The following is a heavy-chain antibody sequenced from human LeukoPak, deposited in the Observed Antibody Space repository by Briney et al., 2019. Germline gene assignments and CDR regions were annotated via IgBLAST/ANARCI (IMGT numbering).Heavy chain of an antibody. D-gene: IGHD3-22*01. Sequence: GESLKISCKGSGYSFTSYWIGWVRQMPGKGLEWMGIIYPGDSDTRYSPSFQGQVTISADKSISTAYLQWSSLKASDTAMYYCARRLKGVYYYDSSGYYEGTVGFDYWGQGTLVTVSS. V-gene: IGHV5-51*01. J-gene: IGHJ4*02. CDR2: IYPGDSDT. CDR3: ARRLKGVYYYDSSGYYEGTVGFDY. CDR1: GYSFTSYW.